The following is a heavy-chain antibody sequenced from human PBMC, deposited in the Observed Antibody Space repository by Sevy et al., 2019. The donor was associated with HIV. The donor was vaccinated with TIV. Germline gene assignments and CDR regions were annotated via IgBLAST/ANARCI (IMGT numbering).Heavy chain of an antibody. V-gene: IGHV3-23*01. Sequence: GGSLRLSCAASGFTFSSYAMSWVRQAPGKGLEWVSAISGSGGSTYYADSVKGRFTISRGNSKNTLYLQMNSLRAEDTAVYYCAKVPTTVTESNNFDYWGQGTLVTVSS. CDR1: GFTFSSYA. J-gene: IGHJ4*02. CDR2: ISGSGGST. CDR3: AKVPTTVTESNNFDY. D-gene: IGHD4-17*01.